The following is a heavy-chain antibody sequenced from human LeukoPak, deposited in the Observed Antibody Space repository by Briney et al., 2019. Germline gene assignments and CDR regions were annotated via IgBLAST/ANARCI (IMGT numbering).Heavy chain of an antibody. CDR1: GYSISSGYY. CDR3: VRLGVVGIDQNWFDP. J-gene: IGHJ5*02. Sequence: PSETLSLTCTVSGYSISSGYYWGWIRQPPGKGLEWIGSIYHSGSTYYNPSPKSRVTISVDTSKNQFSLKLSSVTAADTAVYYCVRLGVVGIDQNWFDPWGQGTLVTVSS. D-gene: IGHD2-15*01. CDR2: IYHSGST. V-gene: IGHV4-38-2*02.